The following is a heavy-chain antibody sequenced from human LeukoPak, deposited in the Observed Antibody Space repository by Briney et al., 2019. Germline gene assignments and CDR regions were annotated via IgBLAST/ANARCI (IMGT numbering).Heavy chain of an antibody. CDR2: IIPILGIA. CDR3: ARVSRMITFGGVSDWFDP. J-gene: IGHJ5*02. Sequence: SVKVSCKASGGTFSSYTISWVRQAPGQGLEWMGRIIPILGIANYAQKFQGRVTITADKSTSTAYMELSSLRSEDTAVYYCARVSRMITFGGVSDWFDPWGQGTLVTVSS. V-gene: IGHV1-69*02. D-gene: IGHD3-16*01. CDR1: GGTFSSYT.